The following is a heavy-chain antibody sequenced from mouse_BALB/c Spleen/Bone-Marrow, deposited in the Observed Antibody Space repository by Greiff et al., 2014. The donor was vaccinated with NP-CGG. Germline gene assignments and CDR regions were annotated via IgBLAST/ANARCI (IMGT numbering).Heavy chain of an antibody. CDR3: AREGVDYFDY. Sequence: CGPELVKPGASVKMSCKASGYTFTSYVIHWVKQKPGQGLEWIGYINPYNDATKFNKRFKGKATLTSDKSSSTAYMVLSSLTSEDSAVYYCAREGVDYFDYWGQGTTLTVSS. CDR1: GYTFTSYV. CDR2: INPYNDAT. V-gene: IGHV1-14*01. J-gene: IGHJ2*01.